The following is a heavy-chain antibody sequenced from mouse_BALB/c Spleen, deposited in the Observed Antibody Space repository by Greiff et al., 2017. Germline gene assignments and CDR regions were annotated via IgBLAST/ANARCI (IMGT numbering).Heavy chain of an antibody. J-gene: IGHJ4*01. CDR3: ARSENSPYAMDY. CDR1: GYTFTSYW. V-gene: IGHV1-7*01. Sequence: VQLQQSGAELAKPGASVKMSCKASGYTFTSYWMHWVKQRPGQGLEWIGYINPSTGYTEYNQKFKDKATLTADKSSSTAYMQLSSLTSEDSAVYYCARSENSPYAMDYWGQGTSVTVSS. CDR2: INPSTGYT.